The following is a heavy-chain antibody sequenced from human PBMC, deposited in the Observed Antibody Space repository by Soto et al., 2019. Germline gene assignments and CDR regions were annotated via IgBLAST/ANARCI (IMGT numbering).Heavy chain of an antibody. J-gene: IGHJ4*02. CDR2: INVANGNT. V-gene: IGHV1-3*01. Sequence: QVQLVQSGAEVKKPGASVKVSCKASGYDFSSYPINWVRQAPGQRPERVGWINVANGNTQYSRKVQDRVTITRDTSATTVYMLLSSLRSEDTAVYFCARRGLPSTIGGAAWAYLDHWGQGTLVTVSS. CDR3: ARRGLPSTIGGAAWAYLDH. CDR1: GYDFSSYP. D-gene: IGHD1-26*01.